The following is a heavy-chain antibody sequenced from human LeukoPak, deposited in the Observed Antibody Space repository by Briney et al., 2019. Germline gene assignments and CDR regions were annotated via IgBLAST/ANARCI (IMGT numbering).Heavy chain of an antibody. J-gene: IGHJ6*01. Sequence: GRPLRLSCAASGFPFSSYAMLGLRQAPGKGLEGVAFISYDESNKYYADPVKARFTISRDNSKNTLYLQMNSLRAEGTAVYYCASDRSSTQPWEGMDVWGEGTTLTVSS. CDR3: ASDRSSTQPWEGMDV. D-gene: IGHD2-2*01. V-gene: IGHV3-30-3*01. CDR1: GFPFSSYA. CDR2: ISYDESNK.